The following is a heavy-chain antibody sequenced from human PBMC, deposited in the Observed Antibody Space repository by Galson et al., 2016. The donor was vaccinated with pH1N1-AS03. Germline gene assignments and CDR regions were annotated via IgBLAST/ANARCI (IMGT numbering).Heavy chain of an antibody. CDR3: ARGVDNFNVFVFEM. Sequence: ETLSLTCAVSGGSFSGYYWGWVRQPPGRGLEWIGEISHSGSTKYNPSLKSRVAISIHTSKNQFSLTVTSVTAADTAIYYCARGVDNFNVFVFEMWGRGTMVTVSS. CDR2: ISHSGST. D-gene: IGHD1-20*01. V-gene: IGHV4-34*01. J-gene: IGHJ3*02. CDR1: GGSFSGYY.